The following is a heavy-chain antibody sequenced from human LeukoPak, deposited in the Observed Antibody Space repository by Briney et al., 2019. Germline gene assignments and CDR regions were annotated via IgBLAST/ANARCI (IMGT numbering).Heavy chain of an antibody. CDR2: ISGSGGST. CDR3: AKFRLVVVAATYDY. Sequence: GGSLGLSCAASGFTFSSYAMSWVRQAPGKGLEWVSAISGSGGSTYYADSVKGRFTISRDNSKNTLYLQMNSLRAEDTAVYYCAKFRLVVVAATYDYWGQGTLVTVSS. D-gene: IGHD2-15*01. V-gene: IGHV3-23*01. J-gene: IGHJ4*02. CDR1: GFTFSSYA.